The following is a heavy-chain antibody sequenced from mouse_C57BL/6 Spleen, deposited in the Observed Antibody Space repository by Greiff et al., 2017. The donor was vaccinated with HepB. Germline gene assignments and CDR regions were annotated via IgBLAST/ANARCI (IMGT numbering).Heavy chain of an antibody. Sequence: VQLVESGPGLVQPSQSLSITCTVSGFSLTSYGVHWVRQSPGKGLEWLGVIWSGGSTDYNAAFISRLSISKDNSKSQVFFKMNSLQADDTAIYYCARSPYYYGSSYGAMDYWGQGTSVTVSS. V-gene: IGHV2-2*01. CDR2: IWSGGST. J-gene: IGHJ4*01. CDR1: GFSLTSYG. CDR3: ARSPYYYGSSYGAMDY. D-gene: IGHD1-1*01.